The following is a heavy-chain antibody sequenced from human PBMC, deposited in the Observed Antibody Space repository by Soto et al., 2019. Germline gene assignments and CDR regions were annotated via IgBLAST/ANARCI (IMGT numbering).Heavy chain of an antibody. CDR3: ARDRPYSSGWSSDY. Sequence: EVQLVESGGGLIQPGGSLRLSCAASGFTVSSNYMSWVRQAPGKGLEWVSVIYSGGSTYYADSVKGRFTISRDNSKNTLYLQMNSLRAEDTAVYYCARDRPYSSGWSSDYWGQGNLVTVSS. CDR1: GFTVSSNY. D-gene: IGHD6-19*01. J-gene: IGHJ4*02. V-gene: IGHV3-53*01. CDR2: IYSGGST.